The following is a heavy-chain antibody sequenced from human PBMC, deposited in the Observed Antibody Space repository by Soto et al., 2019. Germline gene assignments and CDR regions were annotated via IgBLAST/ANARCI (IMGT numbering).Heavy chain of an antibody. V-gene: IGHV3-15*01. CDR1: GFTFANAW. CDR3: RRDWDYPVL. D-gene: IGHD1-7*01. CDR2: VRSKVDGGTT. Sequence: EVQLVESGGGLVKPGGSLRLSCAASGFTFANAWMSWVRQAPGKGLEWVGRVRSKVDGGTTDYAAPVKGRFTISRDDSENTLYLQMNSLKIDDTAVYYCRRDWDYPVLWGQGTLVTVSS. J-gene: IGHJ4*02.